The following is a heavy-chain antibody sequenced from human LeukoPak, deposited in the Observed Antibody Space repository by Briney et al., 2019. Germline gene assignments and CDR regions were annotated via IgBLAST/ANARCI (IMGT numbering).Heavy chain of an antibody. Sequence: GGSLRLSCAASGFTFSSYAMHWVRQAPGKGLEWVAVISSDGSNKYYAGSVKGRFTISRDNAKNSLYLQMNSLRAEDRAVYYCARGRPTPYFAWEFDYWGKGTMVTVSS. D-gene: IGHD3-9*01. J-gene: IGHJ4*02. CDR3: ARGRPTPYFAWEFDY. CDR1: GFTFSSYA. V-gene: IGHV3-30*04. CDR2: ISSDGSNK.